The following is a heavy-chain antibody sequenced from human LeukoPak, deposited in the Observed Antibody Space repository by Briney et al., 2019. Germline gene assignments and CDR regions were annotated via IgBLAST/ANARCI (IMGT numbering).Heavy chain of an antibody. V-gene: IGHV4-61*01. D-gene: IGHD2-2*01. CDR1: GGSVSSSRYY. J-gene: IGHJ4*02. Sequence: KPSETLSLTCTVSGGSVSSSRYYWTWIRQPPGKGLEWIGYIYYSESTNYNPSLKSRVTISVDTSKNQFSLKLSSVTAADTAVYFCARAPAGDYFDYWGQGTLVTVSS. CDR2: IYYSEST. CDR3: ARAPAGDYFDY.